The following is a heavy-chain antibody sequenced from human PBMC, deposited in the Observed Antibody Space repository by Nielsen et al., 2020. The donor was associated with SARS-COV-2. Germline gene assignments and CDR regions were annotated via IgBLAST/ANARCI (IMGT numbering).Heavy chain of an antibody. V-gene: IGHV3-21*01. CDR1: GFTFSSYS. Sequence: GESLKISCAASGFTFSSYSMNWVRQAPGKGLEWVSSISSSSSYIYYADSVKGRFTISRDNAKNSLYLQMNSLRAEDTAVYYCARGVGGWFDPWGQGTLVTVSS. CDR3: ARGVGGWFDP. J-gene: IGHJ5*02. D-gene: IGHD1-26*01. CDR2: ISSSSSYI.